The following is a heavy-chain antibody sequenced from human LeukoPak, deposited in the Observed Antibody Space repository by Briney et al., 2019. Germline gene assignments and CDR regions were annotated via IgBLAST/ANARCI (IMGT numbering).Heavy chain of an antibody. CDR2: IHSGGST. V-gene: IGHV3-53*01. D-gene: IGHD4-17*01. CDR1: GFTVSSNY. CDR3: ATGYADYGGAADY. Sequence: GGSLSLSCAASGFTVSSNYMSWVRQAPGKGLEWVSVIHSGGSTYYADSVKGRFTISRDNPKNTLYLQMNSLGAEDTAVYYCATGYADYGGAADYWGQGTLVTVSS. J-gene: IGHJ4*02.